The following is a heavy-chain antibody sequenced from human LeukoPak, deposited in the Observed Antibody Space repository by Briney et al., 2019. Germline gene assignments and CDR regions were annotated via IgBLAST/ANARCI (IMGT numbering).Heavy chain of an antibody. Sequence: SETLSLTCAVYGGSFSGYYWSWIRQPPGKGLEWIGEINHSGSTNYNPSLKSRVTISVDTSKNQFSLKLSSVTAADTAVYCCAIYRGYYFDYWGQGTLVTVSS. CDR1: GGSFSGYY. D-gene: IGHD2-2*02. V-gene: IGHV4-34*01. CDR2: INHSGST. J-gene: IGHJ4*02. CDR3: AIYRGYYFDY.